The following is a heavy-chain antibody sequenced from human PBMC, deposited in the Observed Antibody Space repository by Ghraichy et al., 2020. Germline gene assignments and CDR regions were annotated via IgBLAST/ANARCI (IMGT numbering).Heavy chain of an antibody. CDR2: ISYDGSNK. CDR1: GFTFSSYA. V-gene: IGHV3-30*04. J-gene: IGHJ4*02. Sequence: GGSLRLSCAASGFTFSSYAMHWVRQAPGKGLEWVAVISYDGSNKYYADSVKGRFTISRDNSKNTLYLQMNSLRAEDTAVYYCARGISSSWYGGYFDYWGQGTLVTVSS. D-gene: IGHD6-13*01. CDR3: ARGISSSWYGGYFDY.